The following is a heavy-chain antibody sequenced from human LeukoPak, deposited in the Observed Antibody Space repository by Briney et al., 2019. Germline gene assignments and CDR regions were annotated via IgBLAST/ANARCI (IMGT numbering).Heavy chain of an antibody. V-gene: IGHV4-39*01. J-gene: IGHJ3*02. CDR3: ARPVVLYYDSSGGLDI. Sequence: SETLSPTCTVSGGSISSSSYYWGWIRQPPGKGLEWIGSIYYSGSTYYNPSLKSRVTISVDTSKNQFSLKLSSVTAADTAVYYCARPVVLYYDSSGGLDIWGQGTMVTVSS. CDR1: GGSISSSSYY. CDR2: IYYSGST. D-gene: IGHD3-22*01.